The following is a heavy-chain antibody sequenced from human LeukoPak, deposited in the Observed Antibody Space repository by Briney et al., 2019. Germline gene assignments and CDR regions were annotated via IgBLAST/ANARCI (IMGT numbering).Heavy chain of an antibody. Sequence: SVKVSCKASGGTFSSYTISWVRQAPGQGLEWMGRIIPILGIANYAQKFQGRVTITADKSTSTAYMEPSSLRSEDTAVYYCARDSVDTAMVTGWYFDYWGQGTLVTVSS. J-gene: IGHJ4*02. V-gene: IGHV1-69*04. CDR2: IIPILGIA. CDR1: GGTFSSYT. D-gene: IGHD5-18*01. CDR3: ARDSVDTAMVTGWYFDY.